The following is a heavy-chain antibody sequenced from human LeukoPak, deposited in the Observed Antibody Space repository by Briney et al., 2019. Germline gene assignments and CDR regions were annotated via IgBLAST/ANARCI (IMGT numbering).Heavy chain of an antibody. CDR1: GFSFSSYG. Sequence: GGSLRLSCAASGFSFSSYGMNWVRQAPGKGLEWVSYISSSSSTIYYADSVKGRFTISRDNSKNTLYLQMNSLRAEDTAVYYCAGVASGIYFDYWGQGTLVTVSS. CDR3: AGVASGIYFDY. V-gene: IGHV3-48*01. D-gene: IGHD3-10*01. J-gene: IGHJ4*02. CDR2: ISSSSSTI.